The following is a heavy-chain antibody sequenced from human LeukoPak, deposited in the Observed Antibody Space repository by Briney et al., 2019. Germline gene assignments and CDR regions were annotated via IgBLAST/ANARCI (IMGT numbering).Heavy chain of an antibody. V-gene: IGHV3-21*01. J-gene: IGHJ4*02. CDR1: GFTFSSYS. CDR2: ISSSSSYI. CDR3: ARDSSTVTNIDY. D-gene: IGHD4-17*01. Sequence: GGSLRLSCAASGFTFSSYSMNWVRQAPGKGLEWVSSISSSSSYIYYADSVKGRFTISRDNAKNSLYLQMNSLRAEDTAVYYCARDSSTVTNIDYWGQGTLVTVSS.